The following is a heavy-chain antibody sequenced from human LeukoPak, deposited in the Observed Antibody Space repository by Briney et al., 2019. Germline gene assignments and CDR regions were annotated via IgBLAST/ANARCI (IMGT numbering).Heavy chain of an antibody. Sequence: PGGSLRLSCAASGFTFSSYGMHWVRQAPGKGLEWVAVISSDGNNKNYVDSVRGRFTFSRDNSKNTLYLQMNSLRAEDTAVYYCAKVLAYYFDYWGQGTLVTVSS. CDR1: GFTFSSYG. CDR3: AKVLAYYFDY. V-gene: IGHV3-30*18. CDR2: ISSDGNNK. J-gene: IGHJ4*02.